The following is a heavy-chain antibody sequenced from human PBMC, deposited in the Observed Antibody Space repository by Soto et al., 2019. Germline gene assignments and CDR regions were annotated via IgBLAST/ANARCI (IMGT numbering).Heavy chain of an antibody. J-gene: IGHJ4*02. CDR1: GGTLRKYT. CDR2: IIPVLGVA. V-gene: IGHV1-69*02. CDR3: ASLRSDGSTDLDY. D-gene: IGHD2-15*01. Sequence: SVKVSCKVSGGTLRKYTITWVRQAPGQGLEWMGRIIPVLGVAEYAQEFQGRVAISADTPTNTAYMELSSLKSEDTALYYCASLRSDGSTDLDYWGQGTPVTVSS.